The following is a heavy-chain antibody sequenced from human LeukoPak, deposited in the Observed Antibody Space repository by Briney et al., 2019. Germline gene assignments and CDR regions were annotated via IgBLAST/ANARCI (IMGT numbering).Heavy chain of an antibody. Sequence: SETLSLTCAVYGGSFSGYYWSWIRQPPGKGLEWIGEINHSGSTNYNPSLKSRVTISVDASKNQFSLKLSSVTAADTAVYYCARGPYDYVWGSYRRRNFDYWGQGTLVTVSS. J-gene: IGHJ4*02. CDR1: GGSFSGYY. CDR2: INHSGST. V-gene: IGHV4-34*01. CDR3: ARGPYDYVWGSYRRRNFDY. D-gene: IGHD3-16*02.